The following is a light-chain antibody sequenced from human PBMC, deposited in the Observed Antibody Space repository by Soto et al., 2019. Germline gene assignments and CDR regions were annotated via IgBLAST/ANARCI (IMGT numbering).Light chain of an antibody. J-gene: IGKJ1*01. V-gene: IGKV3-20*01. CDR3: QQYGSSPGT. CDR2: DTS. Sequence: EIVLTQSPGTLSLSPGERATLSCRASQSVRDRYLAWYQQKPCQAPSLLIYDTSTRATGVPDRFSGSGSGTYFALTISRVEPEDFAIYFGQQYGSSPGTFGQGTKVEI. CDR1: QSVRDRY.